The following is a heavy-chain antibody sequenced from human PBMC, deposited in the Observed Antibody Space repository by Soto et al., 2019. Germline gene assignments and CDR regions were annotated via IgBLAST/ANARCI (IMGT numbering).Heavy chain of an antibody. CDR2: INPSGGST. Sequence: SVKVSCKASXYTFTSYYMHWVRQAPGQGLEWMGIINPSGGSTSYAQKFQGRVTMTRDTSTSTVYMELSSLRSEDTAVYYCARAPCIHLEWLFCRGFSGYYGMDVWGQGTTVTVSS. CDR1: XYTFTSYY. CDR3: ARAPCIHLEWLFCRGFSGYYGMDV. D-gene: IGHD3-3*01. J-gene: IGHJ6*02. V-gene: IGHV1-46*01.